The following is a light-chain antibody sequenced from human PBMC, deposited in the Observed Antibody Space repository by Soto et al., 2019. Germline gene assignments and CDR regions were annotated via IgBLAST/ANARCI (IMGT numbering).Light chain of an antibody. V-gene: IGKV3-20*01. CDR1: QIVSSSY. CDR2: GAS. CDR3: QQYGSSPLT. Sequence: EIVLTQSPGTLSLSPGERATLSCRASQIVSSSYLAWFQQKPGQAPRLLIYGASSRATGIPDRFSGSGSGTDFTLTISRLEPEDFAVYYCQQYGSSPLTFGQGPKVDIK. J-gene: IGKJ1*01.